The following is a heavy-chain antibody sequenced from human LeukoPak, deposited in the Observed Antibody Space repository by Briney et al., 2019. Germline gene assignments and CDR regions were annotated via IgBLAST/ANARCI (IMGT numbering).Heavy chain of an antibody. D-gene: IGHD6-13*01. Sequence: GGSLRLSCAASGFTVSSNYMSWVRRAPGKGLEWVSVIYSGGSTYYADSVKGRFTISRDNSKNTLYLQMNSLRAEDTAVYYCARVGLIAAAADYWGQGTLVTVSS. CDR1: GFTVSSNY. CDR2: IYSGGST. J-gene: IGHJ4*02. CDR3: ARVGLIAAAADY. V-gene: IGHV3-66*01.